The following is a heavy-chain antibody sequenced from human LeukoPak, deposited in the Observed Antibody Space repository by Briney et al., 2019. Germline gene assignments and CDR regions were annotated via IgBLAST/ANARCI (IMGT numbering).Heavy chain of an antibody. CDR2: IYRSGST. D-gene: IGHD1-1*01. J-gene: IGHJ6*03. CDR1: GYSISSGYY. Sequence: SETLSLTCAVSGYSISSGYYWGWIRQPPGKGLEWIGSIYRSGSTYYNPSLKSRVTISVDTSKNQFSLKLSSVTAADTAVYYCARVFPTGHYYYMDVWGKGTTVTVSS. CDR3: ARVFPTGHYYYMDV. V-gene: IGHV4-38-2*01.